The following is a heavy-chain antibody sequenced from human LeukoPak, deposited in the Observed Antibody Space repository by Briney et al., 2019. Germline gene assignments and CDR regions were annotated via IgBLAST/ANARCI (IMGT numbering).Heavy chain of an antibody. CDR3: AALGLRGGWSPIEVTY. Sequence: VASVKVSCKVSGDSLTELSMHWVRQVPGKGLEWMGGFDPEDGERVYAQKLQGRVTMTEDLSTDTVYMELNSLRSDDTAVYFCAALGLRGGWSPIEVTYRGQGTLVTVSS. D-gene: IGHD6-19*01. V-gene: IGHV1-24*01. J-gene: IGHJ4*02. CDR2: FDPEDGER. CDR1: GDSLTELS.